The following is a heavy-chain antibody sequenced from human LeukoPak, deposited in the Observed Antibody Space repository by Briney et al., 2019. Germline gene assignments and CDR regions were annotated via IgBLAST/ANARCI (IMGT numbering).Heavy chain of an antibody. V-gene: IGHV1-69*05. Sequence: SLKVSCKASGGTFSSYAISWVRQAPGQGLEWMGGIIPIFATAKYAQKFQGRVTISTDESTTTAYMELSSLRSEDTAVYYCARGRDWFDPWGQGTLVTVSS. CDR1: GGTFSSYA. CDR3: ARGRDWFDP. CDR2: IIPIFATA. J-gene: IGHJ5*02.